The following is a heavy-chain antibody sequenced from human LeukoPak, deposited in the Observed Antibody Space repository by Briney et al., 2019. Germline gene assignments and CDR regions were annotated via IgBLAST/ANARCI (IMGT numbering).Heavy chain of an antibody. Sequence: GASVKVSCKASGYTFTGYYMHWVRQAPGQGLEWMGWINPNSGGANYAQKFQGRVTMTRDTSISTAYMELSRLRSDDTAVYYCARVLGQNCYYTDVWGKGTTVTVSS. V-gene: IGHV1-2*02. CDR1: GYTFTGYY. J-gene: IGHJ6*03. CDR2: INPNSGGA. CDR3: ARVLGQNCYYTDV.